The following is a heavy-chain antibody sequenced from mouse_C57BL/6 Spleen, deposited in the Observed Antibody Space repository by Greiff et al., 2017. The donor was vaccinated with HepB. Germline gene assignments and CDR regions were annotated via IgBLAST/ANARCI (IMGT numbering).Heavy chain of an antibody. CDR2: ISSGSGTI. CDR1: GFTFSDYG. V-gene: IGHV5-17*01. J-gene: IGHJ1*03. CDR3: AMRYARPQWYFDV. Sequence: EVQRVESGGGLVKPGGSLTLSCAASGFTFSDYGMHWVRQAPEKGLEWVAYISSGSGTIYYAETVKGRSTISRDNAKNTVFLQMPSLRSEDTAVYYCAMRYARPQWYFDVWGTGTTVTVSS. D-gene: IGHD1-1*01.